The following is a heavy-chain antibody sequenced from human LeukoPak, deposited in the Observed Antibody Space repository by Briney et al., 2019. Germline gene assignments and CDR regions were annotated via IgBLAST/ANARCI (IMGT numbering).Heavy chain of an antibody. J-gene: IGHJ6*03. CDR3: ARGRARYRSSTSCYRYYYYMDV. D-gene: IGHD2-2*02. CDR1: GGSFSGYY. CDR2: INHSGST. V-gene: IGHV4-34*01. Sequence: SETLSLTCAVYGGSFSGYYWSWIRQPPGKGLEWIGEINHSGSTNYNPSLKSRVTISVDTSKNQFSLKLSSVTAADTAVYYCARGRARYRSSTSCYRYYYYMDVWGKGTTVTVSS.